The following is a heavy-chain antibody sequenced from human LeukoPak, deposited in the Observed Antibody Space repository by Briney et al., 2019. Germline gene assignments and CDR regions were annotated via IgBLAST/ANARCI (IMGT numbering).Heavy chain of an antibody. J-gene: IGHJ4*02. CDR3: AREKRDSVQYLPFFDY. V-gene: IGHV3-33*01. Sequence: GGSLRLSCAASGFTFSSYSMHWVRQAPGKGLEWVAVIWYDGSNKYYADSVKGRFTISRDNSKNTLYLQMNSLRAEDTAVYYCAREKRDSVQYLPFFDYWGQGTLVTVSS. D-gene: IGHD4-11*01. CDR2: IWYDGSNK. CDR1: GFTFSSYS.